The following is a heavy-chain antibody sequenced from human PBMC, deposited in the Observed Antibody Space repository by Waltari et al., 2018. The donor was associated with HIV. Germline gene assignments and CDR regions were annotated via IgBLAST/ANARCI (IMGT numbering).Heavy chain of an antibody. CDR2: INPNSERT. V-gene: IGHV1-46*01. CDR3: ARGFSGFDY. Sequence: QVQLVQSGAELKKPGVSVKVSCKASGYTFTRYYMHWVRQAPGQGLEWMGVINPNSERTVYAQKFQCRVTMIRDASTSTVYMVLSSLRSEDTAVDYCARGFSGFDYWGQGTLITVSS. J-gene: IGHJ4*02. CDR1: GYTFTRYY.